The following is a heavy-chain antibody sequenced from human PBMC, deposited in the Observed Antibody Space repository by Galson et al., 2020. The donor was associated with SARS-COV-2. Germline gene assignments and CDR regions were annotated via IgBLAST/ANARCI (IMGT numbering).Heavy chain of an antibody. CDR1: GFSLSTSGMC. Sequence: SGPTLVKPTQTLTLTCTFSGFSLSTSGMCVSWIRQPPGKALEWLARIDWDDDKYYSTSLKTRLTISKDTSKNQVVLTMTNMDPVDTATYYCARIWLGRGRYGMDVWGQGTTVPGSS. J-gene: IGHJ6*02. D-gene: IGHD3-10*01. V-gene: IGHV2-70*11. CDR3: ARIWLGRGRYGMDV. CDR2: IDWDDDK.